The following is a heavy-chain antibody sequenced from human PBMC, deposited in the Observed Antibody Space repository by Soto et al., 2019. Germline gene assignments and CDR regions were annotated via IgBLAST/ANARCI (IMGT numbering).Heavy chain of an antibody. CDR3: ARVMTTVPAGSAFDI. J-gene: IGHJ3*02. Sequence: PSETLSLTCTVSGGSISSGGYSWSWIRQHPGKGLEWIGYIYYSGSTYYNPSLKSRVTISVDTSKNQFSLKLSSVTAADTAVYYFARVMTTVPAGSAFDIWGQGPMVTLSS. D-gene: IGHD2-2*01. CDR2: IYYSGST. CDR1: GGSISSGGYS. V-gene: IGHV4-31*03.